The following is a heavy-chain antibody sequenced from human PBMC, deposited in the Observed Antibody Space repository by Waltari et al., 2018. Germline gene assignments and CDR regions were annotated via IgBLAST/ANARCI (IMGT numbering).Heavy chain of an antibody. CDR2: IYYSGST. D-gene: IGHD3-10*01. J-gene: IGHJ5*02. Sequence: QVQLQESGPGLVKPSETLSLTCTVSGGSISSYYWSWIRQPPGKGLEWIGYIYYSGSTNYNPSLKSRVTISVDTSKNQFSLKRSSVTAADTAVYYCARCNMVRGVRMSFDPWGQGTLVTVSS. CDR3: ARCNMVRGVRMSFDP. V-gene: IGHV4-59*01. CDR1: GGSISSYY.